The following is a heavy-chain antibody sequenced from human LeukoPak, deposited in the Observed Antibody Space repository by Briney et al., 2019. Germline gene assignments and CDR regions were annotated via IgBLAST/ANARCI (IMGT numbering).Heavy chain of an antibody. D-gene: IGHD3-22*01. CDR2: ISAYNGNR. J-gene: IGHJ3*02. Sequence: GASVKVSCKASGYTFTSYGISWGRQAPGQGREGMGWISAYNGNRNYAQKLQGRGTITTDTSTSTAYMELRSLRSDDTAVYYCARVLIHYDSSGYPNHDAFDIWGQGTMVTVSS. CDR1: GYTFTSYG. V-gene: IGHV1-18*01. CDR3: ARVLIHYDSSGYPNHDAFDI.